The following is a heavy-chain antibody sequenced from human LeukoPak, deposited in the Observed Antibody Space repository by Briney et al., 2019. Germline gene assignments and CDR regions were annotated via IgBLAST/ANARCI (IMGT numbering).Heavy chain of an antibody. V-gene: IGHV3-23*01. J-gene: IGHJ5*02. D-gene: IGHD3-22*01. CDR2: ISGSGGST. CDR3: AQEHVDSSGYYYVPNWFDP. CDR1: GFTFTSYA. Sequence: GGSLRLSCAASGFTFTSYAMSWVRQAPGKGLEWVSAISGSGGSTYYADSVKGRFTISRDNAKNSLYLQMNSLRAEDTAVCYCAQEHVDSSGYYYVPNWFDPWGQGTLVIVSS.